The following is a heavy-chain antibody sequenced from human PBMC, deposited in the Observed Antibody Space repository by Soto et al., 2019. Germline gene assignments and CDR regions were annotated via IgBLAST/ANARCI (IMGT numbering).Heavy chain of an antibody. CDR1: GFTFSSYG. D-gene: IGHD2-2*01. Sequence: QVQLVESGGGVVQPGRSLRLSCAASGFTFSSYGMHWVRQAPGKGLEWVAVISYAGSNKYYADSVKGRFTISRVNSKNTLYLQMNSLRAEDTAVYYCAKDNCISTSCYRLYNWFDPWGQGTLVTVSS. CDR3: AKDNCISTSCYRLYNWFDP. V-gene: IGHV3-30*18. CDR2: ISYAGSNK. J-gene: IGHJ5*02.